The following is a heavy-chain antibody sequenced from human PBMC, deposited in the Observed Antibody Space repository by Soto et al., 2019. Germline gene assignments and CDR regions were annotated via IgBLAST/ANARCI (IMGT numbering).Heavy chain of an antibody. J-gene: IGHJ4*02. CDR3: ARDDGGSGWYF. Sequence: EVQLVESGGGLVQPGGSLRLSCAASGFTFSSYSMNWVRQAPGKGLEWVSYISSSSSTIYYADSVKGRFTISRDNAKNSLYLQMNSLRAEDTAVYYCARDDGGSGWYFWGQGTLVTASS. V-gene: IGHV3-48*01. D-gene: IGHD6-19*01. CDR2: ISSSSSTI. CDR1: GFTFSSYS.